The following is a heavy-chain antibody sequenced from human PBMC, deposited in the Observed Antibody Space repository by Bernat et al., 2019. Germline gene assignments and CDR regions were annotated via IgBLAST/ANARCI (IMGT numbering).Heavy chain of an antibody. V-gene: IGHV4-4*02. Sequence: QVQLQESGPGLVKPSGTLSLTCAVSGASISTSNWWSWVRQPPGKGLEWIGEINHSGSTNYNPSLKSRVTISVDTSKNQFSLKLSSVTAADTAVYYCARGYSVSGHNWFDPWGQGTLVTVSS. J-gene: IGHJ5*02. CDR1: GASISTSNW. CDR3: ARGYSVSGHNWFDP. CDR2: INHSGST. D-gene: IGHD5/OR15-5a*01.